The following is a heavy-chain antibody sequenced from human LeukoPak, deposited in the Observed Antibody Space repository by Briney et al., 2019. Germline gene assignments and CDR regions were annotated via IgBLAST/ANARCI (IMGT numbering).Heavy chain of an antibody. V-gene: IGHV4-34*01. Sequence: SETLSLTCAVYGGSFSGYYWSWIRQPPGKGLEWIGEINHSGSTNYNPSLKSRVTISVDTSKNQFSPKLSSVTAADTAVYYCARTKIRGYSYGRGENWFDPWGQGTLVTVSS. CDR1: GGSFSGYY. CDR3: ARTKIRGYSYGRGENWFDP. D-gene: IGHD5-18*01. CDR2: INHSGST. J-gene: IGHJ5*02.